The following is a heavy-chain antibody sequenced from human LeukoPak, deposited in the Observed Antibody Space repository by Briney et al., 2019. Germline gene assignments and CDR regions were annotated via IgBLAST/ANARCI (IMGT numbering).Heavy chain of an antibody. V-gene: IGHV3-30*18. J-gene: IGHJ3*02. CDR1: GFTFSSYG. CDR2: ISYDGTNK. D-gene: IGHD2-8*02. Sequence: GGSLRLSCAASGFTFSSYGMQWVRQAPGKWLEWVALISYDGTNKYYADSVKGRFTISRDNSKNTLYLQMNSLRPEDTALYYCAKEPTGGSDIWGQGTMVTVSS. CDR3: AKEPTGGSDI.